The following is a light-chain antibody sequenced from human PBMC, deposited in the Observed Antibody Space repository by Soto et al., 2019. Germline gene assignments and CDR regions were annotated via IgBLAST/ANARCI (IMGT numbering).Light chain of an antibody. V-gene: IGKV3-20*01. CDR3: QQYGSSGT. CDR1: QSVSSNS. CDR2: AAA. Sequence: IVLTQSPDTLSLSPGDRAILSYRATQSVSSNSLAWYQQKPGQAPRLLIYAAATRATGIPDRFSGSGSGTDFTLTISRLEPEDFAVYYCQQYGSSGTFGQGTKVDI. J-gene: IGKJ1*01.